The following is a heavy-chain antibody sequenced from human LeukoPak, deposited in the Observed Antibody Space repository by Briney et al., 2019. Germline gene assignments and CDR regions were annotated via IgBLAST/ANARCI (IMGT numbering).Heavy chain of an antibody. V-gene: IGHV1-2*02. J-gene: IGHJ4*02. Sequence: ASVKVSCKASGYTFTSYDINWVRQAPGQGLEWMGWINPNSGGTNYAQKFQGRVTMTRDTSIRTAYMELSRRRSEDTAVYYCARGGPYSSSWSFDYWGQGTLVTVSS. CDR1: GYTFTSYD. CDR2: INPNSGGT. D-gene: IGHD6-13*01. CDR3: ARGGPYSSSWSFDY.